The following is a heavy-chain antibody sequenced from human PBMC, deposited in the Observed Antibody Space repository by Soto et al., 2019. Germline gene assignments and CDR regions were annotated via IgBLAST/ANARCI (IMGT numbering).Heavy chain of an antibody. CDR1: VFSLITTKVG. D-gene: IGHD3-9*01. CDR2: IYWDDDK. Sequence: PKREHPTQTLTMSLTLSVFSLITTKVGVGWIRQPPGKALEWLAHIYWDDDKRYSPSLKSRLTITKDTSKNQVVLTMTNMDPVDTATYYCSHMTAYYDILTVYNDFAYWRQGTPVTVSS. J-gene: IGHJ4*02. CDR3: SHMTAYYDILTVYNDFAY. V-gene: IGHV2-5*02.